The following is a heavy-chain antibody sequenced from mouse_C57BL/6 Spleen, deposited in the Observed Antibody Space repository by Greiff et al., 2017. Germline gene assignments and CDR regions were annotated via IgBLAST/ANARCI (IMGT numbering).Heavy chain of an antibody. J-gene: IGHJ4*01. V-gene: IGHV1-80*01. CDR3: AREFGYDVGYAMDY. D-gene: IGHD2-2*01. CDR2: IYPGDGDT. CDR1: GYAFSSYW. Sequence: QVHVKQSGAELVKPGASVKISCKASGYAFSSYWMNWVKQRPGKGLEWIGQIYPGDGDTNYNGKFKGKATLTADKSSSTAYMQLSSLTSEDSAVYFCAREFGYDVGYAMDYWGQGTSVTVSS.